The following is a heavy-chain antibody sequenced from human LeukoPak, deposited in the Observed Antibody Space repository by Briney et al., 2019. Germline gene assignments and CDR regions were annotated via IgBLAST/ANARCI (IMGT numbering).Heavy chain of an antibody. J-gene: IGHJ4*02. Sequence: PGGSLRLSCAASGFTFSNYGMDWVRQAPGKGLEWVALISYDGSDKYYADSVKGRFTISRDNSKNTLYLQMSSLRAEDTAVYYCAKDRGDYWGQGTLVTVSS. CDR3: AKDRGDY. D-gene: IGHD3-10*01. CDR2: ISYDGSDK. CDR1: GFTFSNYG. V-gene: IGHV3-30*18.